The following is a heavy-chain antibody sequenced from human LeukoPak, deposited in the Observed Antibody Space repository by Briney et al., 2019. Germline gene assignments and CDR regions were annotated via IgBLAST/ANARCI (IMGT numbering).Heavy chain of an antibody. CDR1: RFTFSNYW. Sequence: GGSLRLSCAASRFTFSNYWMSWVRQAPGKGLEWVANIKEDGSETYSVDSVKGRFTISRDNAKNSLYLQMNSLRADDTAVYYCAKGQQLVLADFDYWGQGTLVTVSS. D-gene: IGHD6-13*01. CDR2: IKEDGSET. J-gene: IGHJ4*02. V-gene: IGHV3-7*01. CDR3: AKGQQLVLADFDY.